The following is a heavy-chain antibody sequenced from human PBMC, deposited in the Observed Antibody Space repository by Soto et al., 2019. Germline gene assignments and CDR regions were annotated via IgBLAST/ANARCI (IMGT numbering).Heavy chain of an antibody. D-gene: IGHD5-18*01. CDR1: GYTFTSDG. CDR3: ASLGSDVDTAMDAYYYYGMDV. Sequence: ASVKVSCKASGYTFTSDGISGVREAPGQGLEWMGWISAYNGNTNYAQKLQGRVTMTTDTSTSTAYMELRSLRSDDTAVYYCASLGSDVDTAMDAYYYYGMDVWGQGTTVTVSS. V-gene: IGHV1-18*04. CDR2: ISAYNGNT. J-gene: IGHJ6*02.